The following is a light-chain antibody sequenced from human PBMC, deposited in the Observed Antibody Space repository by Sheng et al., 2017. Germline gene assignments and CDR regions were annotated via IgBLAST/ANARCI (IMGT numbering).Light chain of an antibody. CDR1: QSISAW. V-gene: IGKV1-5*03. CDR2: KAS. CDR3: QQYDSYSPA. J-gene: IGKJ1*01. Sequence: DIQMTQSPSTLSASVGDRVTITCRASQSISAWLAWYQQKPGTAPKLLIYKASTLESGVPSKVQRQWIWXRIHSHQSAACSLMIFATYYCQQYDSYSPAFGRGTKVEIK.